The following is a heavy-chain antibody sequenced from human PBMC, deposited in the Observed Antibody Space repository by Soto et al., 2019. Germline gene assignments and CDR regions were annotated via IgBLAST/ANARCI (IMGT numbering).Heavy chain of an antibody. V-gene: IGHV4-31*03. D-gene: IGHD6-13*01. CDR3: ARDSSAAAAGTDY. CDR2: IYYSGST. CDR1: GGSISSGGYY. J-gene: IGHJ4*02. Sequence: SETLSLTCTVSGGSISSGGYYWSWIRQHPGKGLEWIGYIYYSGSTYYNPSLKSRVTISVDTSKNQFSLKLSSVTAADTAVYYCARDSSAAAAGTDYWGRGTLVTVSS.